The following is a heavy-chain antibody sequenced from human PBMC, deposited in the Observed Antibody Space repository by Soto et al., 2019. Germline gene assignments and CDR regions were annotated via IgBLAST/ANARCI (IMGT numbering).Heavy chain of an antibody. V-gene: IGHV1-2*02. Sequence: QVQLVQSGAEVKKPGASVTVSCKAPRYIFTAYYMHWVRQAPGQGLGWMGCINPNNRATHYGLSFGGRVTMTSDTSISPAYMELSRLRSDDTAVYYCASHDPGARFDPWGQGTLVIVSS. CDR2: INPNNRAT. CDR3: ASHDPGARFDP. CDR1: RYIFTAYY. J-gene: IGHJ5*02. D-gene: IGHD1-1*01.